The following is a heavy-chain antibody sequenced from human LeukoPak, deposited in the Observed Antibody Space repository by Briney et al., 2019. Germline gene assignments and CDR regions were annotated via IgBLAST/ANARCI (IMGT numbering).Heavy chain of an antibody. CDR3: ARDLFGDYAGGY. CDR2: IYSCGST. V-gene: IGHV3-66*01. CDR1: GFTVSSNY. Sequence: GGSLRLSCAASGFTVSSNYMSWVRQAPGKGLEWVTVIYSCGSTYYSDSVKGRFTISRDNSKNTLYLQMNSLRAEDTAVYYCARDLFGDYAGGYWGQGTLVTVSS. J-gene: IGHJ4*02. D-gene: IGHD4-17*01.